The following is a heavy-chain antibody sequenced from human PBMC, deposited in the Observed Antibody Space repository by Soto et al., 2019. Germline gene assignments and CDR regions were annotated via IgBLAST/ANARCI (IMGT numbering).Heavy chain of an antibody. CDR1: GFTFSTYA. CDR3: TTDQLEWPDFFDY. Sequence: GSLRLSCAASGFTFSTYAMSWVRQAPGKGLEWVSAVSGRGRNTYYAESVKGRFTISRDNSKNTLYLQMNSLKTEDTAVYYCTTDQLEWPDFFDYWGQGTLVTVSS. V-gene: IGHV3-23*01. CDR2: VSGRGRNT. J-gene: IGHJ4*02. D-gene: IGHD3-3*01.